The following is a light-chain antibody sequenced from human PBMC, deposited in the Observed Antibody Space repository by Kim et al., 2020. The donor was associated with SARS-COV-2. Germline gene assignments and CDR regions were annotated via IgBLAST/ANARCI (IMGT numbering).Light chain of an antibody. V-gene: IGLV3-1*01. CDR3: QAWDSSTVV. J-gene: IGLJ2*01. CDR1: KLGDTY. CDR2: QDS. Sequence: VSPGQTASITCSGDKLGDTYACWYQQKPGQSPVLVIYQDSKRPSGIPERFSGSNSGNTATLTISGTQAMDEADYYCQAWDSSTVVFGGGTKVTVL.